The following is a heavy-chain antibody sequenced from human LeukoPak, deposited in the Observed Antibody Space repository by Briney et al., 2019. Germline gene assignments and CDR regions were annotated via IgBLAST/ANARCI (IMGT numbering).Heavy chain of an antibody. CDR3: ARDGTSSSWYVYFQH. CDR2: IYTSGST. Sequence: TPTETLSLTCTVSGGSISSYYWSWIRQPAGKGLEWIGRIYTSGSTNYNPSLKSRVTMSVDTSKNQFSLKLSSVTAADTAVYYCARDGTSSSWYVYFQHWGQGTLVTVSS. CDR1: GGSISSYY. J-gene: IGHJ1*01. D-gene: IGHD6-13*01. V-gene: IGHV4-4*07.